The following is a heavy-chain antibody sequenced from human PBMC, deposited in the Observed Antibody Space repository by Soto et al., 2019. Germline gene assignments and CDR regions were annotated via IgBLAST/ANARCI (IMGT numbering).Heavy chain of an antibody. V-gene: IGHV3-23*01. CDR2: ISGSDGST. D-gene: IGHD6-13*01. J-gene: IGHJ3*02. CDR1: GFTFSSYA. Sequence: EVQLLESGGGLVQPGGSLRLSCVVSGFTFSSYAMSWVRQAPGKGLEWVSTISGSDGSTYYADSVKGRFTISRDNSKNTLYLQMNSLRAGDTAVYFCAKDNKGSSWYGAFDIWGHGTMVTVSS. CDR3: AKDNKGSSWYGAFDI.